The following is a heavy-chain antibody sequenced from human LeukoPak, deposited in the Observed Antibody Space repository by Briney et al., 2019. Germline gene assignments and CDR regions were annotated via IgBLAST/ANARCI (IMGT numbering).Heavy chain of an antibody. D-gene: IGHD3/OR15-3a*01. J-gene: IGHJ5*02. CDR2: IYYSGST. Sequence: SETLSLTCTVSDGSISSYYWSWIRQPPGKGLEWIGYIYYSGSTNYNPSLKSRVTISVDTSKNQFSLKLSSVTAADTAVYYCARDGPNWFDPWGQGTLVTVSS. CDR3: ARDGPNWFDP. V-gene: IGHV4-59*01. CDR1: DGSISSYY.